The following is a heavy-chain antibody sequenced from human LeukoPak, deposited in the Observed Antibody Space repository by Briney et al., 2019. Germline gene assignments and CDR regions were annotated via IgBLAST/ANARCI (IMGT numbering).Heavy chain of an antibody. D-gene: IGHD1-26*01. V-gene: IGHV5-51*01. CDR1: EYSFSNYW. CDR2: IFPDDSDT. CDR3: ARRGGSLNYFDY. J-gene: IGHJ4*02. Sequence: GESLKISCKASEYSFSNYWLGWVRQMPGKGLEWMGIIFPDDSDTRYSPSFQGQVTISADKSISTAYLQWSSLKASDTAMYYCARRGGSLNYFDYWGQGTLVTVSS.